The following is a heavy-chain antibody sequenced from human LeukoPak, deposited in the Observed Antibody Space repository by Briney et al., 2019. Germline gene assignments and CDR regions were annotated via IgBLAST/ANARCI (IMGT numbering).Heavy chain of an antibody. CDR1: GFTLDDYA. Sequence: GSLRLSCAASGFTLDDYAMHWVRQAPGKGLEGVSLISGDGCSTYYADSVKGRFTISRDNSKNSLYPQMNSLRTEDTALYYCAKDLGDYVWGSYRPPPGFFDYWGQGTLVTVSS. CDR3: AKDLGDYVWGSYRPPPGFFDY. CDR2: ISGDGCST. J-gene: IGHJ4*02. V-gene: IGHV3-43*02. D-gene: IGHD3-16*02.